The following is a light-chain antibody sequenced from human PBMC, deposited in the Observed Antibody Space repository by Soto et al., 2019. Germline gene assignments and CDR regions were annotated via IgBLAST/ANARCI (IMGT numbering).Light chain of an antibody. J-gene: IGKJ4*01. Sequence: ENVLTQSPGTLSLSPGERATLSCRATQTVSSNYLAWYQQKPGQAPRPLIYGASSRATGIPDRFSGSVSGTDFTLTISSLEPEDFVVYYCQQYGSSPLTFGGGTKVEIK. CDR1: QTVSSNY. CDR2: GAS. V-gene: IGKV3-20*01. CDR3: QQYGSSPLT.